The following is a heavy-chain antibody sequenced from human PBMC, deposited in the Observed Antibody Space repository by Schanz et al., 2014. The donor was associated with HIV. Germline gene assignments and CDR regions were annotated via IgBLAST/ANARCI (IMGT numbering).Heavy chain of an antibody. CDR3: AKEEQQLGGVGGYHFDY. V-gene: IGHV3-30*18. CDR2: ISYDGSNK. J-gene: IGHJ4*02. D-gene: IGHD6-13*01. Sequence: QVQLVESGGGVVQPGRSLRLSCAASGFTFITYGMHWVRQAPGKGLEWVAGISYDGSNKYYADSVKGRFTISRDISKNTLYLQMNSLRAEDTAVYYCAKEEQQLGGVGGYHFDYWGQGTLVTVSS. CDR1: GFTFITYG.